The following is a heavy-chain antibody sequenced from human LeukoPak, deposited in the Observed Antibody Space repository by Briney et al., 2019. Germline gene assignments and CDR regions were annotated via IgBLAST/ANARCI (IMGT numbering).Heavy chain of an antibody. CDR1: GFTFSSYW. Sequence: GGSLRLSCAASGFTFSSYWMSWVRQAPGRGLEWVANIKQDGSEKYYVDSVKGRFTISRDNAKNSLYLQMNSLRAEDTAVYYCARAPPPPAAFKYYFDYWGQGTLVTVSS. D-gene: IGHD2-2*01. V-gene: IGHV3-7*01. J-gene: IGHJ4*02. CDR3: ARAPPPPAAFKYYFDY. CDR2: IKQDGSEK.